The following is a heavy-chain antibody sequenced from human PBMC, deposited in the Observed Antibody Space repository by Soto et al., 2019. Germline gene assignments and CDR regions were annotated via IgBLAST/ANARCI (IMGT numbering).Heavy chain of an antibody. V-gene: IGHV4-39*01. Sequence: QLHLQESGPRLVKPSETLSLTCAVSGVSVSSPSYFWGWIRQPPGKGLDWIGNVYYSGGTYSNPSLKSRVTMSVDTAKNQFSLKLTSVTAADTAVYYCAMRDTSKGRGYDYWGQGTLVSVSS. J-gene: IGHJ4*02. CDR3: AMRDTSKGRGYDY. CDR1: GVSVSSPSYF. D-gene: IGHD5-18*01. CDR2: VYYSGGT.